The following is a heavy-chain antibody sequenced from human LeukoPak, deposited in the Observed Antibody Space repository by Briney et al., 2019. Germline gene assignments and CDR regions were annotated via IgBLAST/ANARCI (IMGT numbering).Heavy chain of an antibody. D-gene: IGHD2-2*01. V-gene: IGHV3-30*02. CDR3: AKVVVAAGNAFDI. CDR1: GFPFSNYG. CDR2: IWYDGSNK. J-gene: IGHJ3*02. Sequence: GGSLRLSCAASGFPFSNYGMHWVRQAPGKGLEWVAIIWYDGSNKYHADSVKGRFTISRDNSKNTLYLQMNSLRAEDTAVYYCAKVVVAAGNAFDIWGQGTMVTVSS.